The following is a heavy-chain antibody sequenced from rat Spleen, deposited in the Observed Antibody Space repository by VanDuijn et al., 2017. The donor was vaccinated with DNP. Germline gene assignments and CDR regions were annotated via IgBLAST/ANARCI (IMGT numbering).Heavy chain of an antibody. J-gene: IGHJ2*01. CDR1: GFSLTNFN. Sequence: VQLKESGPGLVQPSQTLSLTCTVSGFSLTNFNVHWVRQPTGKGLEWMGVIWTGGNTDYNSALKSRLTISRDTSKSQLCLKMNSLQTEDTATYYCAREGRDHTNDAYNYYCDYWGQGVMVTVSS. V-gene: IGHV2-30*01. CDR3: AREGRDHTNDAYNYYCDY. D-gene: IGHD1-9*01. CDR2: IWTGGNT.